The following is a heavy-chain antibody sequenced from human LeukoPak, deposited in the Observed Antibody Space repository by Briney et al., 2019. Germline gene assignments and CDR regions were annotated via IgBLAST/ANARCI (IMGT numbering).Heavy chain of an antibody. Sequence: SETLSLTCTVSGASISSGEYYWSWIRQPAGKGLEWIGRIYTSGSTNYNPSLKSRVTISVDTSKNQFSLKLSSVTAADTAVYYCARGLWAIAARPPPFFDYWGQGTLVTVSS. J-gene: IGHJ4*02. CDR1: GASISSGEYY. CDR2: IYTSGST. CDR3: ARGLWAIAARPPPFFDY. V-gene: IGHV4-61*02. D-gene: IGHD6-6*01.